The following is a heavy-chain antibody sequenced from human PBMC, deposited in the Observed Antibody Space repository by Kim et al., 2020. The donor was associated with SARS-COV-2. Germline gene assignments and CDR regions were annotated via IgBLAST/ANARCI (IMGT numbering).Heavy chain of an antibody. V-gene: IGHV3-49*04. J-gene: IGHJ4*02. Sequence: GGSLRLSCTASGFTFGDYAMTWVRQAPGKGLEWVGFIRSTPYGGTTEYAASVKGRFTISREDSKSIAYLQMNSLKIEDTGVYYCARPLGEDYDFWIGYSFEYWGQGTLVTVSA. CDR3: ARPLGEDYDFWIGYSFEY. D-gene: IGHD3-3*01. CDR2: IRSTPYGGTT. CDR1: GFTFGDYA.